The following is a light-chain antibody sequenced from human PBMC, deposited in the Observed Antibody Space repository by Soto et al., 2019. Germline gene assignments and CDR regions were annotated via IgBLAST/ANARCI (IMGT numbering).Light chain of an antibody. CDR3: QQYENLPT. Sequence: DIQMTQSPSSLSASVGDRVTTTCRASQSISSYLNWYQQKPGKAPKLLIYDASNLEAGVPSRFRGSGSGTDFTFTISRLQPEDIATYYCQQYENLPTFGQGTRLEIK. CDR2: DAS. CDR1: QSISSY. J-gene: IGKJ5*01. V-gene: IGKV1-33*01.